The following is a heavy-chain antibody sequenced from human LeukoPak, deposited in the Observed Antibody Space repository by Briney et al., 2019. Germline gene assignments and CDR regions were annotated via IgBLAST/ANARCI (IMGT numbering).Heavy chain of an antibody. V-gene: IGHV3-48*02. CDR1: GFAFATYT. CDR2: ISVSGTNT. CDR3: ARGDCSGGSCSSMDV. D-gene: IGHD2-15*01. Sequence: PGGSLRLSCAASGFAFATYTMHWVRQAPGKGLEWVSKISVSGTNTYYGDSVKGRFTISRDNARNSLFLQMNSLRDDDTAMYYCARGDCSGGSCSSMDVWDQGTTVTVSS. J-gene: IGHJ6*02.